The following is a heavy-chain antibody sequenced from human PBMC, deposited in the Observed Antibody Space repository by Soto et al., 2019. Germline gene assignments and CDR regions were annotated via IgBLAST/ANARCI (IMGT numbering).Heavy chain of an antibody. CDR1: GGSVSSGSYY. Sequence: PSETLSLTCTVSGGSVSSGSYYWSWIRQPPGKGLEWIGYIYYSGSTNYNPSLKSRVTISVDTSKNQFSLKLSSVTAADTAVYYCARDPTPYYYGSGSAHWGQGTLVTVS. CDR3: ARDPTPYYYGSGSAH. V-gene: IGHV4-61*01. D-gene: IGHD3-10*01. CDR2: IYYSGST. J-gene: IGHJ4*02.